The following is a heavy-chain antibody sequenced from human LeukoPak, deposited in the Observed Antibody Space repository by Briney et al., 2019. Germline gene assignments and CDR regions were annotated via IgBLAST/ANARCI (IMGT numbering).Heavy chain of an antibody. J-gene: IGHJ4*02. CDR1: GYTFTGYY. Sequence: GASVKVSCKTSGYTFTGYYIHWVRQAPGQGLEWMGWINPNSGDTNYAQKFQGRVTMTRDTSISTAYMELSRLRSDDTAVYYCARGRYYGSGSYPSSLDYWGQGTLVTVSS. CDR3: ARGRYYGSGSYPSSLDY. V-gene: IGHV1-2*02. CDR2: INPNSGDT. D-gene: IGHD3-10*01.